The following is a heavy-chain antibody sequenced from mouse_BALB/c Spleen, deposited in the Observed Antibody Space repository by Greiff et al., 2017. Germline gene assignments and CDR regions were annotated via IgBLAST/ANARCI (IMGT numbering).Heavy chain of an antibody. CDR3: ARTGGNYWRYFDV. J-gene: IGHJ1*01. CDR1: GFSLTSYG. Sequence: QVQLKESGPGLVQPSQSLSITCTVSGFSLTSYGVHWVRQSPGKGLEWLGVIWSGGSTDYNAAFISRLSISKDNSKSQVFFKMNSLQANDTAIYYCARTGGNYWRYFDVWGAGTTVTVSS. D-gene: IGHD2-1*01. V-gene: IGHV2-2*02. CDR2: IWSGGST.